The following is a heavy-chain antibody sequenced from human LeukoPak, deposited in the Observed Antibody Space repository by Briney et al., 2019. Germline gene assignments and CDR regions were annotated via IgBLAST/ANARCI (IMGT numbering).Heavy chain of an antibody. CDR1: GGSISSGRYY. V-gene: IGHV4-31*03. CDR2: IYYSGST. J-gene: IGHJ4*02. D-gene: IGHD1-26*01. Sequence: SETLSLTCTVSGGSISSGRYYWCWIRQHPGKGLEWIGYIYYSGSTYYNPSLKSRVTISVDASKNQFSLKLSSVTAADTAVYYRARDSSYYFSAGGGAIDNWGQGILVTVSS. CDR3: ARDSSYYFSAGGGAIDN.